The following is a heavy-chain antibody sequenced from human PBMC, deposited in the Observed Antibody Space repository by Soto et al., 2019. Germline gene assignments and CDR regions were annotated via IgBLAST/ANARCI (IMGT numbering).Heavy chain of an antibody. CDR1: GYTFTSYD. Sequence: QVQLVQSGAEVKKPGASVKVSCKASGYTFTSYDINWVRQATGQGLEWMGWMNPNSGNTVYAQKFQGRVTITRNTSLTTAYRELSSLRSEDTAVSFCARETPPGFDPWGQGTLVTLPS. CDR3: ARETPPGFDP. D-gene: IGHD2-2*01. CDR2: MNPNSGNT. J-gene: IGHJ5*02. V-gene: IGHV1-8*01.